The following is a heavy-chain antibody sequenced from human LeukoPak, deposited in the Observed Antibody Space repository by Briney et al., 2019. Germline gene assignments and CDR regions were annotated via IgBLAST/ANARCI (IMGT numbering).Heavy chain of an antibody. CDR3: ARVRAWGSGSSFPSYFDY. CDR2: VYSSGTK. CDR1: GGAFDSGSHS. J-gene: IGHJ4*02. Sequence: SETLSLTCSLSGGAFDSGSHSWAWIRQPPGKGLEWVGAVYSSGTKRYNPSLRSRASVSVDTSRSRFSLTLRSVTAADAALYYCARVRAWGSGSSFPSYFDYWGQGTLVTVSS. D-gene: IGHD3-10*01. V-gene: IGHV4-39*07.